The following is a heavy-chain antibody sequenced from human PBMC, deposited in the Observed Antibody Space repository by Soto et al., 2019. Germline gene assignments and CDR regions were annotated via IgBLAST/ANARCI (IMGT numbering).Heavy chain of an antibody. Sequence: KAGGSVRLSCAASGFTFSSFSMDWVRQAPGKGLEWVSSISSSGSYISYADSVKGRFTLSRDNAKNSLELQMDSLRAEDTAVYYCVRLTSRASSFDSWGQGASVTLSS. V-gene: IGHV3-21*01. CDR1: GFTFSSFS. J-gene: IGHJ4*02. CDR2: ISSSGSYI. D-gene: IGHD2-2*01. CDR3: VRLTSRASSFDS.